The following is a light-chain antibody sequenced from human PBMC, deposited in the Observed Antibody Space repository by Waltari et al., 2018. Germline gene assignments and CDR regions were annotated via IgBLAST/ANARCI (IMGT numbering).Light chain of an antibody. V-gene: IGKV3-20*01. CDR3: QHYVRLPAT. Sequence: IVLTQSPGTLSLSPGERATLSCRASQSVSRSLAWYQHKPGQAPKLLIYGASTRATGIPDRFTGSGSGTDFSLTISSPEPEDFAIYFCQHYVRLPATFGQGTKVEIK. J-gene: IGKJ1*01. CDR1: QSVSRS. CDR2: GAS.